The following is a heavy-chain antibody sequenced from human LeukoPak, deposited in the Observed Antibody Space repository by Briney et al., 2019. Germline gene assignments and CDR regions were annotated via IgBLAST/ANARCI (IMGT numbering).Heavy chain of an antibody. Sequence: GGSLRLSCAASGFTVSSNYMSWVRQAPGKGLEWVSVIYSGGSTYYADSVKGRFTISRDNSKNALYLQMNSLRAEDTAVYYCAREGPKLDAFDIWGQGTMVTVSS. D-gene: IGHD3/OR15-3a*01. J-gene: IGHJ3*02. CDR1: GFTVSSNY. CDR2: IYSGGST. V-gene: IGHV3-53*01. CDR3: AREGPKLDAFDI.